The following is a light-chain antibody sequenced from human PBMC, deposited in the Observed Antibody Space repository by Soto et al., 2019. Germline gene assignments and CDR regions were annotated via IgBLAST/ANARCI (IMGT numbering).Light chain of an antibody. CDR2: QVS. CDR3: TSYTTSSTWV. Sequence: QSALTQPASVSGSPGQSITISCTGTGSDVGRYNYVSWYQQYSGKVPKLMIYQVSNRPSGVPIRFSGSKSGDTASLTISGLQAEDEADYYCTSYTTSSTWVFGGGTQLTVL. V-gene: IGLV2-14*01. J-gene: IGLJ3*02. CDR1: GSDVGRYNY.